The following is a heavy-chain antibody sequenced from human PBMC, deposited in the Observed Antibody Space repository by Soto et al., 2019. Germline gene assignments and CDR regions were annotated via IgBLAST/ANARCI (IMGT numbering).Heavy chain of an antibody. V-gene: IGHV4-39*01. CDR1: GGSISSSSYY. CDR3: ARLPSPIAAAGYYYYGMDV. J-gene: IGHJ6*02. Sequence: QLQLQESGPGLVKPSETLSLTCTVSGGSISSSSYYWGWIRQPPGKGLEWIGSIYYSGSTYYNPSLKSRVAISVDTSKNQCSLKLSSVTAADTAVYYCARLPSPIAAAGYYYYGMDVWGQGTTVTVSS. D-gene: IGHD6-13*01. CDR2: IYYSGST.